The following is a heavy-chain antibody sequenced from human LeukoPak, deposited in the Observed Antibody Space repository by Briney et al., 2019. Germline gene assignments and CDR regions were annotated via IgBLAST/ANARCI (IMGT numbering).Heavy chain of an antibody. CDR2: ISSSSSYI. V-gene: IGHV3-21*01. CDR1: GFTFSSYS. CDR3: ARNVRLGSGELSFAPFKNWFDP. D-gene: IGHD3-16*02. Sequence: GGSLRLSCAAYGFTFSSYSMNWVRQAPGKGLEWISSISSSSSYIYYADSVKGRSTISRDNAKNLLYLQMNSLRAEDTAVYYCARNVRLGSGELSFAPFKNWFDPWGQGTLVTVSS. J-gene: IGHJ5*02.